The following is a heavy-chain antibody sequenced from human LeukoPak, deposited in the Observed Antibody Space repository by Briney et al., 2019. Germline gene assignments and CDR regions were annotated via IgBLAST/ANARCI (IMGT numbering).Heavy chain of an antibody. CDR2: INPYNGDT. D-gene: IGHD3-3*01. J-gene: IGHJ4*02. CDR3: ARDTSLNDFAY. Sequence: GASVKVSCEASGYTFTDHFMHWMRQAPGQGLEWMGEINPYNGDTKYARRFQGRVTMTRDTSISTAFMEVSRLTSDDTAVYSCARDTSLNDFAYWGQGTLVTVAS. V-gene: IGHV1-2*02. CDR1: GYTFTDHF.